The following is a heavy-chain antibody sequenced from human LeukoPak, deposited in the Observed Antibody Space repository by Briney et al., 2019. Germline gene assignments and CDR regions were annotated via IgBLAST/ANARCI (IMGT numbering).Heavy chain of an antibody. V-gene: IGHV3-21*01. CDR1: GFTFNSYS. D-gene: IGHD4-17*01. Sequence: GGSLRLSCAASGFTFNSYSMNWVRQTPEKGLGWVSSISHSSTYMYYTDSVKGRFTISRDNAKNSLYLQMNSLRAEDTAVYYCARVPPTTAHSWGQGTLVTVSS. CDR3: ARVPPTTAHS. J-gene: IGHJ4*02. CDR2: ISHSSTYM.